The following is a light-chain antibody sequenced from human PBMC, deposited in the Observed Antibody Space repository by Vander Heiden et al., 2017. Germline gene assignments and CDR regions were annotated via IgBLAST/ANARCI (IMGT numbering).Light chain of an antibody. CDR1: SSDVGGYNY. CDR2: DVS. J-gene: IGLJ2*01. V-gene: IGLV2-11*01. CDR3: CSYAGSYTFVV. Sequence: SALTQPRSVSGSPGQSVTISCTGTSSDVGGYNYVSWYHQHPGKAPKLMIYDVSKRPSGVPDRFSGSKSGNTASLTISGLQAEDEADYYCCSYAGSYTFVVFGGGTKLTVL.